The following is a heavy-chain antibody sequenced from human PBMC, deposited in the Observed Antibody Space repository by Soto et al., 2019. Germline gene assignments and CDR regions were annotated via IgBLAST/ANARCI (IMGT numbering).Heavy chain of an antibody. V-gene: IGHV3-30*18. J-gene: IGHJ3*02. Sequence: QVQLVESGGGVVQPGRSLRLSCVASGFTFSTYGMHWLRQAPDKGLEWVALTSYDGVNKYYRDAVKGRFTISRDNSKNTLYLQMNSLRVDDTAVYYCAKDADGGGFDIWGQGTIVTVSS. CDR3: AKDADGGGFDI. CDR1: GFTFSTYG. D-gene: IGHD3-16*01. CDR2: TSYDGVNK.